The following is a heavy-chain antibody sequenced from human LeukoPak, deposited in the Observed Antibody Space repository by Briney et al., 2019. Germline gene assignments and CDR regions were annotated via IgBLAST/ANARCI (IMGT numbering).Heavy chain of an antibody. Sequence: GGSLRLSCAASGFTFSSYGMHWVRQAPGKGLEWVAFIWYDGSNKYYADSVKGRFTISRDNYKNTLDLQMNSLRAEDTAVYYCARILDYWGQGTLVTVSS. D-gene: IGHD2/OR15-2a*01. J-gene: IGHJ4*02. V-gene: IGHV3-30*02. CDR2: IWYDGSNK. CDR3: ARILDY. CDR1: GFTFSSYG.